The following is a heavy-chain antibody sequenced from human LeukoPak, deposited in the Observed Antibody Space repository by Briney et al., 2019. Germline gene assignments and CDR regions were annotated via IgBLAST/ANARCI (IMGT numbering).Heavy chain of an antibody. V-gene: IGHV4-34*01. D-gene: IGHD6-13*01. CDR2: INHSGST. Sequence: PSETLSLTCAVYGGSFSGYYWSWIRQPPGKGLEWIGEINHSGSTNYNPSLKSRVTTSVDTSKNQFSLKLSSVTAAATAVYYCARYSAAAASYFDYWGQGTLVTVSS. CDR3: ARYSAAAASYFDY. CDR1: GGSFSGYY. J-gene: IGHJ4*02.